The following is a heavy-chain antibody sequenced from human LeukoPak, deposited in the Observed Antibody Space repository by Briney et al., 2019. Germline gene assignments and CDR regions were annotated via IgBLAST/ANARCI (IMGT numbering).Heavy chain of an antibody. D-gene: IGHD6-13*01. J-gene: IGHJ6*02. CDR2: ISGSGGST. CDR3: AKVGSSMSFYYYYGMDV. V-gene: IGHV3-23*01. CDR1: GFTFSSYA. Sequence: GGSLRLSCAASGFTFSSYAMSWVRQAPGKGLEWVSAISGSGGSTYYADSVKGRFTISRDNSKNTLYLQMDSLRAEDTAVYYCAKVGSSMSFYYYYGMDVWGQGTTVTVSS.